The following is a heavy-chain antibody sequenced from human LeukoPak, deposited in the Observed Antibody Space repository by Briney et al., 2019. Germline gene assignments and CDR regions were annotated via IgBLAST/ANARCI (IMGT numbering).Heavy chain of an antibody. CDR2: VSGSGGNT. V-gene: IGHV3-23*01. CDR3: AKDGTSYYYIYY. CDR1: GFTVSSNY. D-gene: IGHD2/OR15-2a*01. Sequence: GGSLRLSCAASGFTVSSNYMSWVRQAPGKGLEWVSGVSGSGGNTYYAGSVKGRFTISRDNSKNTLDLQMNSLRGDDTAVYYCAKDGTSYYYIYYWGQGTLVTVSS. J-gene: IGHJ4*02.